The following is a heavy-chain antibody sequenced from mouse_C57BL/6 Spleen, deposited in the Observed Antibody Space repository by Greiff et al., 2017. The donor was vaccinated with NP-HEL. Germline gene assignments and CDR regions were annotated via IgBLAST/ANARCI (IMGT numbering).Heavy chain of an antibody. V-gene: IGHV1-69*01. CDR2: IDPSDSYT. CDR3: ARGVSLNYCEY. CDR1: GYTFTSYW. J-gene: IGHJ2*01. Sequence: QVQLQQPGAELVMPGASVQLSCKASGYTFTSYWMHWVKQRPGQGLEWIGEIDPSDSYTNYNQQFKGKSTLTVDKSSSTAYMQLSSLTSEDSAVYYCARGVSLNYCEYWGQGTTLTVSS.